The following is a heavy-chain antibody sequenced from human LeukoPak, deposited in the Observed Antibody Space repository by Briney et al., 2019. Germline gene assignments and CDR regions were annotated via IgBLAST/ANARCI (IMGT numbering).Heavy chain of an antibody. CDR3: ARGGTIVATITYWYSSSWHLNSPGPPIDY. CDR1: GYTSTGYY. CDR2: INPNSGGT. D-gene: IGHD5-12*01. J-gene: IGHJ4*02. V-gene: IGHV1-2*02. Sequence: ASVKVPCKASGYTSTGYYMHWVRQAPGQGLEWMGWINPNSGGTNYAQKFQGRVTMTRDTSISTAYMELSRLRSDDTAVYYCARGGTIVATITYWYSSSWHLNSPGPPIDYWGQGTLVTVSS.